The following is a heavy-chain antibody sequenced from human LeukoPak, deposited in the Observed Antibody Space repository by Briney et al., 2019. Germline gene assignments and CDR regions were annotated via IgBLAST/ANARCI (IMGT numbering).Heavy chain of an antibody. Sequence: GGSLRLSCAASGFTFSTYAMTWVRQAPGKGLEWVSTITGSGDSTYYTDSVKGRFTISRDNSKNTLYLQMNSLRAEDTAVYYCARDLVGATSYYYYGMDVWGQGTTVTVSS. V-gene: IGHV3-23*01. CDR3: ARDLVGATSYYYYGMDV. D-gene: IGHD1-26*01. J-gene: IGHJ6*02. CDR2: ITGSGDST. CDR1: GFTFSTYA.